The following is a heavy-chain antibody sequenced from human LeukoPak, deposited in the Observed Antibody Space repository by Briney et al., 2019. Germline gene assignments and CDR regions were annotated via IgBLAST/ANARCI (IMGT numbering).Heavy chain of an antibody. V-gene: IGHV3-30-3*01. CDR1: GFTFSSYA. CDR2: ISYDGSNK. CDR3: ARDHHGMDV. Sequence: TGGSLRLSCAASGFTFSSYATHWVRQAPGKGLEWVAVISYDGSNKYYADSVKGRFTISRDNSKNTLYLQMNSLRAEDTAVYYCARDHHGMDVWGQGTTVTVSS. J-gene: IGHJ6*02.